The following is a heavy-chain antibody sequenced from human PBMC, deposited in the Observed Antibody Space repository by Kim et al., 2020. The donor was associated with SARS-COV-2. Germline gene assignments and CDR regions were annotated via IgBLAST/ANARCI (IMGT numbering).Heavy chain of an antibody. CDR3: AREPGLAYYYDSSGYTDAFDI. Sequence: SETLSLTCTVSGGSISSYYWSWIRQPPGKGLEWIGYIYYSGSTNYNPSLKSRVTISVDTSKNQFSLKLSSVTAADTAVYYCAREPGLAYYYDSSGYTDAFDIWGQGTMVTVSS. D-gene: IGHD3-22*01. V-gene: IGHV4-59*13. J-gene: IGHJ3*02. CDR1: GGSISSYY. CDR2: IYYSGST.